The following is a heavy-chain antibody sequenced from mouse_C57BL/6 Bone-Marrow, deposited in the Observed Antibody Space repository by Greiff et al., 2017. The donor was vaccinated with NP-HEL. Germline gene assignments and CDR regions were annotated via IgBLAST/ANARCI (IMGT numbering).Heavy chain of an antibody. D-gene: IGHD3-1*01. Sequence: EVQLVESGGGLVKPGGSLKLSCAASGFTFSSYAMSWVRQTPEKRLEWVATISDGGSYTYYPDNVKGRFTISRDNAKNTLYLQMSHLKAEDTAMYYWARDYRGGYAMDYWGQGTSVTVSS. CDR2: ISDGGSYT. CDR1: GFTFSSYA. CDR3: ARDYRGGYAMDY. J-gene: IGHJ4*01. V-gene: IGHV5-4*01.